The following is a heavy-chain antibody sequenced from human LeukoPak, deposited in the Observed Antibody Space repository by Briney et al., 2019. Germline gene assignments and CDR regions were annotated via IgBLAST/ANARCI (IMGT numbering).Heavy chain of an antibody. V-gene: IGHV3-23*01. Sequence: GGSLRLSCAASGFTFSSYGMSWVRQAPGKGLEWVSAISGSGGSTYYADSVKGRFTISRDNSKNTLYLQMNSLRAEDTAVYYCAKARGYSGYDLLPSWFDPWGQGTLVTVSS. D-gene: IGHD5-12*01. CDR3: AKARGYSGYDLLPSWFDP. CDR2: ISGSGGST. CDR1: GFTFSSYG. J-gene: IGHJ5*02.